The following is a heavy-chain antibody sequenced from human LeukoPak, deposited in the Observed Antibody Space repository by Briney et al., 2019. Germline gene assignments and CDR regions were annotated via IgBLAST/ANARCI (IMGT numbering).Heavy chain of an antibody. CDR2: IKQDGSEK. Sequence: GGSLRLSCAASGFNLTDYWMSWVRQAPGKGLEWVANIKQDGSEKNYVDSVKGRFTISRDNAENSLFLQMNSLRAEDTAVYYCAREWQGGIAAAGTRIEGDYWGQGTLVAVSS. CDR1: GFNLTDYW. D-gene: IGHD6-13*01. CDR3: AREWQGGIAAAGTRIEGDY. J-gene: IGHJ4*02. V-gene: IGHV3-7*01.